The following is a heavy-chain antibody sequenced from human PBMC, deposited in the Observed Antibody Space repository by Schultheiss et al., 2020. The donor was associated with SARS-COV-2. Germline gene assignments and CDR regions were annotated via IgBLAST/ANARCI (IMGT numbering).Heavy chain of an antibody. Sequence: GGSLRLSCAASGFTFSSYSMNWVRQAPGKGLEWVAVISYDGSNKYYADSVKGRFTISRDNSKNTLYLQMNSLRAEDTAVYYCARDQHYDFWSGYYYYYYYYMDVWGKGTTVTVSS. CDR3: ARDQHYDFWSGYYYYYYYYMDV. V-gene: IGHV3-30*03. J-gene: IGHJ6*03. CDR1: GFTFSSYS. D-gene: IGHD3-3*01. CDR2: ISYDGSNK.